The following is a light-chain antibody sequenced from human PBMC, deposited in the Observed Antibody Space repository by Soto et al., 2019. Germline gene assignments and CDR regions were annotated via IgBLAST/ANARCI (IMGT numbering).Light chain of an antibody. J-gene: IGKJ1*01. CDR1: QRVGSS. V-gene: IGKV3-15*01. Sequence: EIVLTQSPGTLSLSPGERATLSCRSSQRVGSSYLAWYQHKPDQAPRLLIYGASTRATGIPARFSGSGSGTEFTLTISSLQSEDFAVYSCQQYNNWPLTFGQGTKVDIK. CDR2: GAS. CDR3: QQYNNWPLT.